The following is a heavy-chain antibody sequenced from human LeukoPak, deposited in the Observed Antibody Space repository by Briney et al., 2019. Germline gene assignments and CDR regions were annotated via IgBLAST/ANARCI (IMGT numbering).Heavy chain of an antibody. CDR2: ITYDGSNE. CDR1: GFTFRNYG. CDR3: AKQRSGGSGWCMDY. V-gene: IGHV3-30*18. D-gene: IGHD6-19*01. Sequence: PGRSLRLSCVASGFTFRNYGMHWVRQAPGKGLEWVAVITYDGSNEYYTDSVKGRFTISRDDSRNTLYLQMNSLRAEDTAVYYCAKQRSGGSGWCMDYWGQGTLVTVSS. J-gene: IGHJ4*02.